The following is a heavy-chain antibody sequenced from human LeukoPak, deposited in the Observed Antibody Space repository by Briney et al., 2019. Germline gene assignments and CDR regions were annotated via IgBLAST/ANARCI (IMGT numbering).Heavy chain of an antibody. CDR3: ARVAFPQGGSSYYFDY. J-gene: IGHJ4*02. CDR1: GFTFSSYA. V-gene: IGHV3-30-3*01. CDR2: ISYDGSNK. D-gene: IGHD2-15*01. Sequence: GGSLRLSCAASGFTFSSYAMHWVRQAPGKGLEWVAVISYDGSNKYYADSVKGRFTISRDNSKKTLYLQMNSLRAEDTAVYYCARVAFPQGGSSYYFDYWGQGTLVTVSS.